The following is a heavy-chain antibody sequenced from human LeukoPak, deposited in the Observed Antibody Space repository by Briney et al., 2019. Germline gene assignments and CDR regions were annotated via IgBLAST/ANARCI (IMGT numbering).Heavy chain of an antibody. CDR1: GDSISSISYY. J-gene: IGHJ2*01. Sequence: SETLSLTCTVSGDSISSISYYWGWIRQPPGKGLEWIGSIFYSGNINYNPSLESRVTMSVDTSKNQFSLKLSSVTAADTAVYYCASPRGYHQYWYFDLWGRGTLVTVSS. CDR3: ASPRGYHQYWYFDL. V-gene: IGHV4-39*01. CDR2: IFYSGNI. D-gene: IGHD2-2*01.